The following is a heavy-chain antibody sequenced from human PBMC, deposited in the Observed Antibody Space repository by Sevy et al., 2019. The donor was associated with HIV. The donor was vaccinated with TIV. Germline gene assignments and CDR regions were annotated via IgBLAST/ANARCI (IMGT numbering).Heavy chain of an antibody. D-gene: IGHD2-2*01. V-gene: IGHV4-39*01. CDR1: GDSISNSRYY. CDR2: VNYSGST. Sequence: SETLSLTCTVSGDSISNSRYYWGWIRQPPGKGLEWIGSVNYSGSTYYNPSLKSRVTLSIDTSKNQFLLKVNSVTATDTAVYYCANQPLTLISPPDSWGQGTLVTVSS. CDR3: ANQPLTLISPPDS. J-gene: IGHJ4*02.